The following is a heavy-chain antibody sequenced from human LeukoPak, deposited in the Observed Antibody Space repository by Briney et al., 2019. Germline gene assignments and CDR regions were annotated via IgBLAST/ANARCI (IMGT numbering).Heavy chain of an antibody. V-gene: IGHV4-31*03. CDR1: GGSISSGGYY. Sequence: SETLSLTCTVSGGSISSGGYYWSWIRQHPGKGLEWIGHIYNSGSTHYSPSLKSRVTISVDTSKNQFSLKLSSVTAADTAVYYCAREDSTSSAWYYYFMDVWGKGTTVTVSS. D-gene: IGHD6-6*01. CDR2: IYNSGST. CDR3: AREDSTSSAWYYYFMDV. J-gene: IGHJ6*03.